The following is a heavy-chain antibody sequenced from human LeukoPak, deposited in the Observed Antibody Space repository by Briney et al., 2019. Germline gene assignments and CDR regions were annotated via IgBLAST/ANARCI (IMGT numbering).Heavy chain of an antibody. CDR3: ARDGEGLWFGELTPTTGMDV. Sequence: GGSLRLSCAASGFTFSSYAMSWVRQAPGKGLEWVSAISGSGGSTYYADSVKGRFTISRDNSKDTLYLQMNSLRAEDTAVYYCARDGEGLWFGELTPTTGMDVWGQGTTVTVSS. J-gene: IGHJ6*02. V-gene: IGHV3-23*01. D-gene: IGHD3-10*01. CDR2: ISGSGGST. CDR1: GFTFSSYA.